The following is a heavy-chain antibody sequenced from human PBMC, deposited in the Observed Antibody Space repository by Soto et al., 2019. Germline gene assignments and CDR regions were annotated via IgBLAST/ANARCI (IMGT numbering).Heavy chain of an antibody. J-gene: IGHJ6*02. D-gene: IGHD3-3*01. CDR3: ARSYYDFWSGYYSYYYYGMDV. CDR1: GFTFISYA. Sequence: GGSLRLSCAASGFTFISYAMHWVRQAPGKGLEWVAVISYDGSNKYYADSVKGRFTISRDNSKNTLYLQMNSLRAEDTAVYYCARSYYDFWSGYYSYYYYGMDVWGQGTTVTVSS. CDR2: ISYDGSNK. V-gene: IGHV3-30-3*01.